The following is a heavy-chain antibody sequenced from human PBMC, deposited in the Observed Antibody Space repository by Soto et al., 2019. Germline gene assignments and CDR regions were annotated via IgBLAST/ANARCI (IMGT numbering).Heavy chain of an antibody. J-gene: IGHJ6*02. D-gene: IGHD3-10*01. CDR3: ARQRIITMVRGVTLYYYYYGMDV. CDR1: GXSFSGYY. CDR2: INHSGST. V-gene: IGHV4-34*01. Sequence: LSLTCAVHGXSFSGYYWSWIRQPPGKGLEWIGEINHSGSTNYNPSLKSRVTISVDTSKNQFSLKLSSVTAADTAVYYCARQRIITMVRGVTLYYYYYGMDVWGQGTTVTVS.